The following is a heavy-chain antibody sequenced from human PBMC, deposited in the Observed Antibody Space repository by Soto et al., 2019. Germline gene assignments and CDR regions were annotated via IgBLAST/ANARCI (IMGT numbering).Heavy chain of an antibody. V-gene: IGHV1-69*05. Sequence: SVKVSCKASGGTFSSYAISWVRQAPGQGXEWMGGIIPIFGTANYAQKFQGRVTITTDESTSTAYMELSRLRSEDTAVYYCSTPTAVLLHRRLRKTEYYFDYWGQGTLVTVSS. CDR3: STPTAVLLHRRLRKTEYYFDY. CDR1: GGTFSSYA. J-gene: IGHJ4*02. D-gene: IGHD2-8*02. CDR2: IIPIFGTA.